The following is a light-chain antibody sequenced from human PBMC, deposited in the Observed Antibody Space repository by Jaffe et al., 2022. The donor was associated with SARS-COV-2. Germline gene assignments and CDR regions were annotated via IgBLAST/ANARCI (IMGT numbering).Light chain of an antibody. CDR1: SPNIQSNT. Sequence: QSVLTQPPSASGTPGQRVTISCSGSSPNIQSNTVNWYQQLPGTAPKLLLYNNNQRPSGVPDRFSGSKSGTSASLAISGLQSEDEADYYCAAWDDSLDGRVFGGGTKLTVL. CDR3: AAWDDSLDGRV. J-gene: IGLJ3*02. CDR2: NNN. V-gene: IGLV1-44*01.